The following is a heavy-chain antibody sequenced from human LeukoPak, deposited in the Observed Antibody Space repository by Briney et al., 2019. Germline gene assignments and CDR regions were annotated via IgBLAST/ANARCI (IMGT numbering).Heavy chain of an antibody. J-gene: IGHJ4*02. CDR2: IIPILGIT. CDR1: GGTFSNYG. CDR3: ARDTNMVRGAPNFDS. Sequence: ASVKVSCKASGGTFSNYGLSWVRQAPGQGLEWMGRIIPILGITNYAQKFQDRVTITADKSTITAYMELSSLRSEDTAVYYCARDTNMVRGAPNFDSWGQGTLVTVSS. V-gene: IGHV1-69*04. D-gene: IGHD3-10*01.